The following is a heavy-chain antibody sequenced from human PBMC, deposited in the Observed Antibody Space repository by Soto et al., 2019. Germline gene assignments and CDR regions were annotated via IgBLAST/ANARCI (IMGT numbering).Heavy chain of an antibody. V-gene: IGHV5-51*01. CDR2: SDPGDSET. Sequence: PRESLKISCKGSGYSFTSYWLGWVPQMPGEVQEWMGISDPGDSETRYSPAFQGQVTITADKSISTAYLQWSSLKAADTAMYYCARRRGGNSPWAFDYWGQGTLVTVSS. CDR3: ARRRGGNSPWAFDY. D-gene: IGHD2-21*02. J-gene: IGHJ4*02. CDR1: GYSFTSYW.